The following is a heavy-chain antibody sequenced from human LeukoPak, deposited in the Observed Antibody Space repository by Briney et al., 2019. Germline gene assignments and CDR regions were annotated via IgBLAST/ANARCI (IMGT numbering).Heavy chain of an antibody. D-gene: IGHD3-16*01. V-gene: IGHV4-59*08. CDR1: GGSISVYY. J-gene: IGHJ4*02. Sequence: SETLSLTCTVSGGSISVYYWTWIRQRPGEGLEWSGYIYYSGSTNYNPALKSRVTISLDTSKNQFSLKLNSETAADTAVYYCARRVTGRGTYYFDYGGEGTLVTVSS. CDR3: ARRVTGRGTYYFDY. CDR2: IYYSGST.